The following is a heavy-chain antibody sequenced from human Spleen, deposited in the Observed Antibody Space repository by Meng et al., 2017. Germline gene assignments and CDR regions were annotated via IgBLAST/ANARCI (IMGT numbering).Heavy chain of an antibody. V-gene: IGHV3-20*04. D-gene: IGHD3-22*01. J-gene: IGHJ4*02. CDR2: INWNGGST. Sequence: GESLKISCAASGFTFDDYGMSWVRQAPGKGLEWVSGINWNGGSTGYADSVKGRFTISRDNAKNSLYLQMNSLRAEDTALYYCATLYYDTGGYYGGFDYWGQGTLVTVSS. CDR1: GFTFDDYG. CDR3: ATLYYDTGGYYGGFDY.